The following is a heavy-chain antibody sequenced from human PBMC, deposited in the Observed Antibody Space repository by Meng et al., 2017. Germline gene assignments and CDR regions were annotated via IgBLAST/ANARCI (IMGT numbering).Heavy chain of an antibody. Sequence: QPGESAGEVKKPGATAQVPRNPSDCKFPDYLKCWVRRAPGQGLEWMGRINPKSGDTHDAQKFQARVTMTGDTATRTAYMELSGLRSDDTAMYYGARDEDISAAGKLFGDYWGQGTLVTVSS. V-gene: IGHV1-2*06. J-gene: IGHJ4*02. CDR3: ARDEDISAAGKLFGDY. D-gene: IGHD6-25*01. CDR1: DCKFPDYL. CDR2: INPKSGDT.